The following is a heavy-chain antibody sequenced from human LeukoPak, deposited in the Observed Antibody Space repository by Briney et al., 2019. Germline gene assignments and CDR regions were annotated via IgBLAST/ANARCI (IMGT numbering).Heavy chain of an antibody. J-gene: IGHJ4*02. CDR3: AREGYYGSGSPPSLYFDY. Sequence: GGSLRLSCVASGLAFSSYSMHWVRQAPGKGLEWVGVISYDGSDEYYTDSVKGRFTISRDNSRSTLYLQMNSLRPEDTAIYYCAREGYYGSGSPPSLYFDYWGQGTLVTVSS. CDR1: GLAFSSYS. CDR2: ISYDGSDE. D-gene: IGHD3-10*01. V-gene: IGHV3-30*04.